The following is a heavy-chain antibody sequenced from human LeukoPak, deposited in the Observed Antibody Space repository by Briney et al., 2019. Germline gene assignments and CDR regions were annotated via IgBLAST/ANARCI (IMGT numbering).Heavy chain of an antibody. CDR2: IYYSGST. J-gene: IGHJ4*02. D-gene: IGHD6-13*01. Sequence: SETLSLTCTVSGGSFSSYYWSWIRQPPGRGLQWIGYIYYSGSTNYNPSLKSRVTISLDTSKNQFSLKLSSVTAADTAVYYCASWAAGTFDYWGQGTLVTVSS. CDR3: ASWAAGTFDY. V-gene: IGHV4-59*08. CDR1: GGSFSSYY.